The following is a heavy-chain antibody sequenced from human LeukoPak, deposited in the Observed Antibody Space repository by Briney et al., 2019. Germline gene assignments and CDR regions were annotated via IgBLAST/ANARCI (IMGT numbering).Heavy chain of an antibody. CDR3: ARDTPGYGGDDFDY. CDR2: IQAGGDEK. V-gene: IGHV3-30*02. J-gene: IGHJ4*02. CDR1: GFTFSTYG. D-gene: IGHD4-23*01. Sequence: GGSLRLSCAASGFTFSTYGMHWVRQAPGKGLEWMTFIQAGGDEKYYAESVKGRFTVSRDNAKNTLYLQMNSLRAEDTAVYYCARDTPGYGGDDFDYWGQGALVTVSS.